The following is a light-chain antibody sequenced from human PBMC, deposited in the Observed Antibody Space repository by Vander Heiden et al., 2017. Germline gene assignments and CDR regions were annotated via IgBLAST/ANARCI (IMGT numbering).Light chain of an antibody. CDR2: EVS. CDR1: SSDVGGYNY. CDR3: SSYTSSSTLLYV. Sequence: QSALTQPASVSGSPGQSITISFTGTSSDVGGYNYVSWYQQHPGKAPKLMIYEVSNRPSGVSNRFSGSKSGNTASLTISGLQAEDEADYYCSSYTSSSTLLYVFGTGTKVTVL. J-gene: IGLJ1*01. V-gene: IGLV2-14*01.